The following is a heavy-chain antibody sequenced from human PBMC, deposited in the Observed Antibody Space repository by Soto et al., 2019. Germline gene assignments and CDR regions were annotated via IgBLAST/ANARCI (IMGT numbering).Heavy chain of an antibody. CDR2: ISSSSSYI. D-gene: IGHD3-3*01. V-gene: IGHV3-21*01. CDR1: GFTFSSYS. J-gene: IGHJ5*02. CDR3: ARGLLDFLNCFAP. Sequence: EVQLVESGGGLVKPGGSLRLSCAASGFTFSSYSMNWVRQAPGKGLEWVSSISSSSSYIYYADSVKGRFTISRDNANISLYRKRNSLRPGDRAVYYWARGLLDFLNCFAPWGRGPLFTVSS.